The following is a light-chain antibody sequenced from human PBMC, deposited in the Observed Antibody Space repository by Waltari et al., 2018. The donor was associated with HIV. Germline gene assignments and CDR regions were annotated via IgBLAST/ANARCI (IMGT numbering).Light chain of an antibody. Sequence: PGQSIVLPCTGSSSDIGYYDYVPWYQQYPGQAPKALIYEVTSRPSGTSSRFSGSKSATTAFLAISKLRTDDEADYFCSSYTRRGTVVFGGGTRLTVL. CDR3: SSYTRRGTVV. J-gene: IGLJ2*01. CDR1: SSDIGYYDY. CDR2: EVT. V-gene: IGLV2-14*01.